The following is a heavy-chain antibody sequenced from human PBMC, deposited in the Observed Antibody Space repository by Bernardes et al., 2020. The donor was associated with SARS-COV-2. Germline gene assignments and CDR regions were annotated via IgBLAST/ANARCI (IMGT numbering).Heavy chain of an antibody. J-gene: IGHJ4*02. CDR1: GFTFSSYA. CDR3: AKFLAGSSPHRTGATTYFDY. V-gene: IGHV3-23*01. Sequence: GWSLRLSCAASGFTFSSYAMSWVRQAPGKGLEWVSSISGSVGTTFYADSVKGRFTISRDNSKNTVYLQMNSLRAEDTAVYYCAKFLAGSSPHRTGATTYFDYWGQGTLVTVSS. CDR2: ISGSVGTT. D-gene: IGHD1-26*01.